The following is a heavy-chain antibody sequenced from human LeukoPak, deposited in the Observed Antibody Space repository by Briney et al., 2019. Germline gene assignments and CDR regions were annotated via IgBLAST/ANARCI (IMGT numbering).Heavy chain of an antibody. CDR1: GYTFTGYY. J-gene: IGHJ3*02. CDR2: INPNSGGT. D-gene: IGHD6-13*01. CDR3: ARDIVAAGTDDAFDI. V-gene: IGHV1-2*02. Sequence: GASVKVSCKASGYTFTGYYMHWVRQAPGQGLEWMGWINPNSGGTNYAQKFQGRVAMTRDTSLSTAYMELSRLTLDDTAIYYCARDIVAAGTDDAFDIWGQGTLVTVSS.